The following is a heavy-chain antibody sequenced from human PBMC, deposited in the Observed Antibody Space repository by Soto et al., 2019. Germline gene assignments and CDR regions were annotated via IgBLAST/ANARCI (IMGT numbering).Heavy chain of an antibody. V-gene: IGHV3-23*01. CDR2: VSGSGAST. D-gene: IGHD2-15*01. CDR1: GFTFSSYV. Sequence: EVQLLESGGGLVQPGGSLRLSCAASGFTFSSYVMCWVRQAPGKGLEWVLGVSGSGASTYYADSVTGRFTISRDNSQNTLYLQMSSMRAEDTAVYYCAKTPWCSGGSCYFPFDYWGQGTLVTVSS. J-gene: IGHJ4*02. CDR3: AKTPWCSGGSCYFPFDY.